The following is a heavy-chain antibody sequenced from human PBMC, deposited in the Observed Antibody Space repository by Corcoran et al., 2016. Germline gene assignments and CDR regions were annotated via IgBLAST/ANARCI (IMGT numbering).Heavy chain of an antibody. CDR1: GGSVSSGSYY. D-gene: IGHD3-3*01. J-gene: IGHJ5*02. V-gene: IGHV4-61*01. Sequence: QVQLQESGPGLVKPSETLSLTCTVSGGSVSSGSYYWSWIRQPPGKGLEWIGYIYYSGSTNYNPSLKSRVTISVDTSKNQFSLKLSSVNAADTAVYYCARTGATYDFWSGYYSNPNWFDPWGQGTLVTVSS. CDR2: IYYSGST. CDR3: ARTGATYDFWSGYYSNPNWFDP.